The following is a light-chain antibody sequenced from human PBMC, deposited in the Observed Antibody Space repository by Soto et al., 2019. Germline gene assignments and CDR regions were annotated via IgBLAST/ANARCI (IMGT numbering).Light chain of an antibody. CDR3: QQYGSSPRFT. CDR2: GAS. V-gene: IGKV3-20*01. Sequence: EIVLTQSPGTLSLSPGERATLSCRASQRVSSSYLAWYQQKPGQAPRLLIYGASSRATGIPDRFSGSGSGTGFTLTISRLEPEDFAVYYCQQYGSSPRFTFGPGTQVDIK. J-gene: IGKJ3*01. CDR1: QRVSSSY.